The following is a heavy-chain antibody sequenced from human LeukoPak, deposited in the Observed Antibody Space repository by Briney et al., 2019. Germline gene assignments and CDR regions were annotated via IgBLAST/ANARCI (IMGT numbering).Heavy chain of an antibody. V-gene: IGHV3-33*01. CDR1: GFTFSSYG. Sequence: GRSLRLSCTASGFTFSSYGMHWVRQAPGKGLEWVAVIWYDGSNKYYADSVKGRFTISRDNPKNTLYLQMNSLRAEDTAVYYCARGGKDSSGWYGVDYWGQGTLVTVSS. D-gene: IGHD6-19*01. J-gene: IGHJ4*02. CDR3: ARGGKDSSGWYGVDY. CDR2: IWYDGSNK.